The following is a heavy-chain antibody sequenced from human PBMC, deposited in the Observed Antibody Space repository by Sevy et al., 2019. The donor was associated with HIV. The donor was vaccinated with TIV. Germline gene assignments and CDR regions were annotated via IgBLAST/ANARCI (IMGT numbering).Heavy chain of an antibody. Sequence: GGSLRLSCAASGFTFSSFGMHWVRQAPGKGLEWVAHISNDGSNKYYADSVKGRFTIARDNSKNTLYLQMDSLRAEDTVVYYCAITLHWGQGTMVTVSS. CDR2: ISNDGSNK. V-gene: IGHV3-30*03. J-gene: IGHJ3*01. CDR1: GFTFSSFG. CDR3: AITLH.